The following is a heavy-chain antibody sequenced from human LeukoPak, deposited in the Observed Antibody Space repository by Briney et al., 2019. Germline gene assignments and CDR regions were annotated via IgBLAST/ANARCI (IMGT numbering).Heavy chain of an antibody. J-gene: IGHJ3*02. D-gene: IGHD1-1*01. Sequence: ASVKVSCKASGYTFTSYHMHWVRQAPGQGLEWMGIINPSSGSTSYAQKFQGRVSLTRDTSTSTVYMELSSLRSEDTAVYYCARAYNWNDGGAFDIWGQGTMVTVSS. CDR1: GYTFTSYH. CDR3: ARAYNWNDGGAFDI. CDR2: INPSSGST. V-gene: IGHV1-46*01.